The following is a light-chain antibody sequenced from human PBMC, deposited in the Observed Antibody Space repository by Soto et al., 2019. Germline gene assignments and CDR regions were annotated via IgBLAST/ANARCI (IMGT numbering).Light chain of an antibody. CDR2: AAS. V-gene: IGKV1-39*01. Sequence: DIQMTQSPSSLSASVGDRVTITCRASQSISSYLNWYQQKPGKAPKLLIYAASSLQSGVPSRFSGRGSGTEFTLTISSLRPEDFAVYYCQQYRSWPRTFGQGTKVDIK. J-gene: IGKJ1*01. CDR3: QQYRSWPRT. CDR1: QSISSY.